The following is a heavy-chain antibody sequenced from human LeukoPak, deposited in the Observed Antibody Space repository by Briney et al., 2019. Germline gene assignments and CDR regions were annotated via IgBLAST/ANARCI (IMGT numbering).Heavy chain of an antibody. V-gene: IGHV3-21*01. CDR2: ISSSSSYI. J-gene: IGHJ4*02. CDR3: ARVGTTVTSVDY. Sequence: GGSLRLSCAASGFTFSSYSMNWVRQAPGKGLEWVSSISSSSSYIYYADSVKGRFTISRDNAKNSLYLQMNSLRAEGTAVYYCARVGTTVTSVDYWGQGTLVTVSS. CDR1: GFTFSSYS. D-gene: IGHD4-17*01.